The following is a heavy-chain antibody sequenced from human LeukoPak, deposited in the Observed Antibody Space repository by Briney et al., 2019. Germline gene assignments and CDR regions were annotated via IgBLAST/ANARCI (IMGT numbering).Heavy chain of an antibody. J-gene: IGHJ4*02. Sequence: SETLSLTCAVYGGSFSGYYWSWIRQPPGKGLGWIGEINHSGSTNYNPSLKSRVTISVDTSKNQFSLKLSSVTAADTAVYYCARGFTNYYDSSGYYTVNYFDYWGQGTLVTVSS. CDR3: ARGFTNYYDSSGYYTVNYFDY. CDR2: INHSGST. D-gene: IGHD3-22*01. CDR1: GGSFSGYY. V-gene: IGHV4-34*01.